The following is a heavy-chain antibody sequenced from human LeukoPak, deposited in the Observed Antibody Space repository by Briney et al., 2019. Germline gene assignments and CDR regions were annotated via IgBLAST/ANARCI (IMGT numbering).Heavy chain of an antibody. D-gene: IGHD2-15*01. V-gene: IGHV1-69*13. J-gene: IGHJ6*02. Sequence: SVKVSCKASGYTFTSYYMHWVRQAPGQGLEWMGGIIPIFGTANYAQKFQGRVTITADESTSTAYMELSSLRSEDTAVYYCARDRPGSGGSCCYYGMDVWGQGTTVTVSS. CDR3: ARDRPGSGGSCCYYGMDV. CDR2: IIPIFGTA. CDR1: GYTFTSYY.